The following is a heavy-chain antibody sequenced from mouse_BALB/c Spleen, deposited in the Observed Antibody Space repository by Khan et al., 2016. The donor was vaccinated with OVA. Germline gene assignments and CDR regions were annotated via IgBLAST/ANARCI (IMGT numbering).Heavy chain of an antibody. CDR1: GDSITRGY. D-gene: IGHD2-1*01. V-gene: IGHV3-8*02. CDR3: GWELRGFAY. CDR2: ISYSGNT. J-gene: IGHJ3*01. Sequence: EVQLQESGPSLVKPSQTLSLTCSVTGDSITRGYWNWIRKFPGNKLDYMGYISYSGNTYCNPSLKSRISIPRDTSKTQYYLQLNSVTTEDTATYYGGWELRGFAYWGQGTLVTVSA.